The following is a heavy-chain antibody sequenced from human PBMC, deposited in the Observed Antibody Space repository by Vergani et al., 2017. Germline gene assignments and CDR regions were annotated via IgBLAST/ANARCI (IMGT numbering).Heavy chain of an antibody. CDR1: GSSMSGYY. CDR2: MYHSGST. CDR3: GRVADFYGLESRLLDL. Sequence: QVRLQESGPGLVKPSETLSLTCSVSGSSMSGYYWSWIRQPPGKELEWIGYMYHSGSTNYNPSLETRVTISGDTSKNQFSLTLNSVTAADTAVYYCGRVADFYGLESRLLDLWGQGILVTVSS. V-gene: IGHV4-59*01. J-gene: IGHJ5*02. D-gene: IGHD3-10*01.